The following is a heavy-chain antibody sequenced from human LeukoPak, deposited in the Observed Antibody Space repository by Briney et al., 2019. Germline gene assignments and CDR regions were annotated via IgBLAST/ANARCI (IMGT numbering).Heavy chain of an antibody. Sequence: GASVKVSCKASGYTFTSYGISWVRQAPGQGLEWMGWISAYNGNTNYAQKLQGRVTMTTDTSTSTAYMELRSLRSDGTAVYYCARVVTIFGVVITSFDYWGQGTLVTVSS. CDR1: GYTFTSYG. D-gene: IGHD3-3*01. CDR2: ISAYNGNT. J-gene: IGHJ4*02. V-gene: IGHV1-18*01. CDR3: ARVVTIFGVVITSFDY.